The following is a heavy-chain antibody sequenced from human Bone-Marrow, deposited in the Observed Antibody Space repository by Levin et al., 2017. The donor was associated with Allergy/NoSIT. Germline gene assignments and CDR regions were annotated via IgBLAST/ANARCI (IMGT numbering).Heavy chain of an antibody. Sequence: GGSLRLSCAASGFTFIKAWMSWVRQAPGKGLEWVGRIKRTSDGGTTDYAAPVKGRFTISRDDSKDTVYLQMNSLKTEDTAVYYCATDTYGSGTYYNDLDYWGQGTLVTVSS. V-gene: IGHV3-15*01. CDR2: IKRTSDGGTT. J-gene: IGHJ4*02. D-gene: IGHD3-10*01. CDR3: ATDTYGSGTYYNDLDY. CDR1: GFTFIKAW.